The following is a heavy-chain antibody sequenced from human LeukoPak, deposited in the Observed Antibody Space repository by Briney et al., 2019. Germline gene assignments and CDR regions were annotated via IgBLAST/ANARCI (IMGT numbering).Heavy chain of an antibody. D-gene: IGHD2-2*01. Sequence: GGSLRLSCAASGFTFSSYGMHWVRQAPGKGLEWVAVIWYDGSNKYYADSVKGRFTISRDNSKNTLHLQMNSLRAENTAVYYCARAGIVVVPAAQSAYGMDVWGQGTTVTVSS. CDR1: GFTFSSYG. CDR3: ARAGIVVVPAAQSAYGMDV. CDR2: IWYDGSNK. V-gene: IGHV3-33*01. J-gene: IGHJ6*02.